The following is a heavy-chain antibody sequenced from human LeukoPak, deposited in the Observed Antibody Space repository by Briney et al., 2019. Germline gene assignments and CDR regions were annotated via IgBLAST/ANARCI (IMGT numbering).Heavy chain of an antibody. D-gene: IGHD6-19*01. Sequence: GGSLRLSCAASGFTFSSYAMSWVRQAPGKGLEWVSAISGSGGGTYYADSVKGRFTISRDNSKNTLYLQLNSLRAEDTAVYYCAKGTTGYSSGWYNDYWGQGTLVTVSS. V-gene: IGHV3-23*01. CDR3: AKGTTGYSSGWYNDY. CDR2: ISGSGGGT. J-gene: IGHJ4*02. CDR1: GFTFSSYA.